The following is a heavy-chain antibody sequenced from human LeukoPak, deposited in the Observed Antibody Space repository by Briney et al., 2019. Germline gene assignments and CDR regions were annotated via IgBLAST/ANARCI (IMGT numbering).Heavy chain of an antibody. J-gene: IGHJ4*02. CDR3: AKDVGKWESLHFFDY. CDR1: GFTLSTNA. Sequence: GGSLRLSCLTSGFTLSTNAMSWVRQAPGKGLEWISGISGSGASTYYADSVKGRFTISRDDSRNTLYLQMNSLRGDDTAVFYCAKDVGKWESLHFFDYWGQGTLVTVSS. V-gene: IGHV3-23*01. CDR2: ISGSGAST. D-gene: IGHD1-26*01.